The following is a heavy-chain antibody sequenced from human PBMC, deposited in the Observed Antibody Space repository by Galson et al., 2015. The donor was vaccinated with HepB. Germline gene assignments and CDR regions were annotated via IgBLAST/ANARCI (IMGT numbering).Heavy chain of an antibody. CDR2: IYHSGST. CDR1: GYSISGGYY. CDR3: TSRDGYNLLTFGY. J-gene: IGHJ4*02. D-gene: IGHD5-24*01. Sequence: SETLSLTCTVSGYSISGGYYWGWIRQPPGKGLEWIGSIYHSGSTYYNPSLKSRVTISVDTSKNQFSLKLSSVTAADTAVYYCTSRDGYNLLTFGYWGQGTLVTVSS. V-gene: IGHV4-38-2*02.